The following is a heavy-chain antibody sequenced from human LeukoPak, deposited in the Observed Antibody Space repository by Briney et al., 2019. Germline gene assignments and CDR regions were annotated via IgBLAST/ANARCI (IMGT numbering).Heavy chain of an antibody. CDR2: INPNSGGT. D-gene: IGHD6-25*01. CDR1: GYTFTGYY. V-gene: IGHV1-2*02. J-gene: IGHJ5*02. CDR3: ARERLRKSGFDP. Sequence: GASVKVSCKASGYTFTGYYMHWVRQAPGQGLEWMGWINPNSGGTNYAQKFQGRVTMTRDTTISTAYMELSRLRSDDTAVYYCARERLRKSGFDPWGQGTLVTVSS.